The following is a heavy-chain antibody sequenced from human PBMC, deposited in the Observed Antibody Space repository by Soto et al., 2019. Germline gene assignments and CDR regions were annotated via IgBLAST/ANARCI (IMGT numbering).Heavy chain of an antibody. J-gene: IGHJ6*03. V-gene: IGHV3-9*01. CDR2: ISWHSRSV. CDR3: ATGADMLDYYHFMEV. Sequence: PGGSRRLPCAASGFPFDPYALHLDLHAPGRGLEWVSGISWHSRSVAYADSVKGRFTISRDSANLYLQMNSLRSEDSALYYFATGADMLDYYHFMEVLVKGTTDTVS. CDR1: GFPFDPYA. D-gene: IGHD3-10*01.